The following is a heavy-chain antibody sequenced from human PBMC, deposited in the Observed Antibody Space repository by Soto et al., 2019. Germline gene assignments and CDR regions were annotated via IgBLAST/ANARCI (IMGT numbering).Heavy chain of an antibody. J-gene: IGHJ4*02. CDR2: ISGSGGSA. D-gene: IGHD3-10*01. CDR3: AKSTYSSGSSIDY. V-gene: IGHV3-23*01. Sequence: PGGSLRLSCAASGFTFSNYAINWVRQAPGKGLEWVSGISGSGGSASYADSVKGRFTISRDNSKNTLYLQMNSLRADDTAVYYCAKSTYSSGSSIDYWGQGTLVTVSS. CDR1: GFTFSNYA.